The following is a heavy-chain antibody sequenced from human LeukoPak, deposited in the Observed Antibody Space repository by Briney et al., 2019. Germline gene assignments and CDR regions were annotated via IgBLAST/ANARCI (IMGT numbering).Heavy chain of an antibody. CDR2: ISGSGGST. CDR3: AKDRDTAVAYDIVLI. V-gene: IGHV3-23*01. CDR1: GFTFGSYA. D-gene: IGHD2-8*01. J-gene: IGHJ4*02. Sequence: GGSLRLSCAASGFTFGSYAMSWVRQAPGKGLEWVSAISGSGGSTYYADSVKGRFTISRDSSKNTPYLQMNSLRAEDTAVYYCAKDRDTAVAYDIVLIWGLGTLVTVSS.